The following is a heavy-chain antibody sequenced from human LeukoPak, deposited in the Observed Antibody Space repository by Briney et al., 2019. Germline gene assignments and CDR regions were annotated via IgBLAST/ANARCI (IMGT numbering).Heavy chain of an antibody. Sequence: GGSLRLSCAASGFTFSSYGMHWVRQAPGKGLEWVAFIRYDGSNKYYADSVKGRFTISRDNSKNTLYLQMNSLRAEDTAVYCCAKRSYGSGSYLVNDAFDIWGQGTMVTVSS. D-gene: IGHD3-10*01. CDR3: AKRSYGSGSYLVNDAFDI. CDR2: IRYDGSNK. V-gene: IGHV3-30*02. CDR1: GFTFSSYG. J-gene: IGHJ3*02.